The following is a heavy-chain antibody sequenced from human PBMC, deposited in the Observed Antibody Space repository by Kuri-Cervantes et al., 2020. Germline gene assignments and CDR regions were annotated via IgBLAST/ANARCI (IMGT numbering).Heavy chain of an antibody. CDR1: GFTFSSFG. CDR2: VRYDGNKK. J-gene: IGHJ5*02. Sequence: GESLKISCAASGFTFSSFGMHWVRQAPGKGLEWVAFVRYDGNKKSYADSMKGRFTLSRDNSKSTVYLQMNSLRVDDTAVYFCAKEMVRGANWFDPWGQGTLVTVSS. D-gene: IGHD3-10*01. CDR3: AKEMVRGANWFDP. V-gene: IGHV3-30*02.